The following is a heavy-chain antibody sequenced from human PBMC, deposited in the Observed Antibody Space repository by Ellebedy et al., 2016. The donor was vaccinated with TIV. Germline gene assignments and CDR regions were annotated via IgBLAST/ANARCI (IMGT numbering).Heavy chain of an antibody. CDR1: GVTFNSYG. CDR2: MSYDGSIK. D-gene: IGHD6-13*01. V-gene: IGHV3-30*18. J-gene: IGHJ6*02. Sequence: PGGSLRLSCAASGVTFNSYGMHWVRQAPGKGLEWVAVMSYDGSIKYYADSVKGRLTISRDNSTNTLSLQMNSLRAEDTAVYYCAKDHRYSSSFPLGGHGMDVWGQGTTVTVSS. CDR3: AKDHRYSSSFPLGGHGMDV.